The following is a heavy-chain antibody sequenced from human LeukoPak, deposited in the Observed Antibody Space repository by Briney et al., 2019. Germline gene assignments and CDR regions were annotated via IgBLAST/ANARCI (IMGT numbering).Heavy chain of an antibody. CDR3: ARTFSPVNTAMDVNFDY. Sequence: GESLKISCKGSGYSFTSYWIGWVRQMPGKGLEWMGIICPGDSDTRYSPSFQGQVTISADNSISTAYLQWSSLKASDTAMYYCARTFSPVNTAMDVNFDYWGQGTLVTVS. CDR1: GYSFTSYW. V-gene: IGHV5-51*01. D-gene: IGHD5-18*01. J-gene: IGHJ4*02. CDR2: ICPGDSDT.